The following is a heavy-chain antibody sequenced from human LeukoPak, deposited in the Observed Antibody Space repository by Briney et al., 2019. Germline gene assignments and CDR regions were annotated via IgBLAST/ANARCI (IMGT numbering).Heavy chain of an antibody. CDR3: ATSIVGLTYDEHFQH. D-gene: IGHD1-26*01. CDR2: ISTDAKTI. CDR1: GFTFSGNW. V-gene: IGHV3-74*01. J-gene: IGHJ1*01. Sequence: GGSLRLSCAASGFTFSGNWMHWVRQAPGKGLEWVSHISTDAKTITYADFVKGRFTISRDNAKNTLYLQMNSLRAEDTAVYYCATSIVGLTYDEHFQHWGQGTLVTVSS.